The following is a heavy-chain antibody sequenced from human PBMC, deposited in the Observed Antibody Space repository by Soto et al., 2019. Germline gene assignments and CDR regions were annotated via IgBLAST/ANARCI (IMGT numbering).Heavy chain of an antibody. V-gene: IGHV1-69*18. CDR1: GGTFTNYA. CDR3: ARDSRYGYNYLTDLDY. Sequence: QVQLVQSGAEVKKPGSSVKVSCTASGGTFTNYAINWVRQAPGQGLEWMGSSVPVYGTPHFAQRFLGRATITADESTSTAYMELRNLGSDDTAIYYCARDSRYGYNYLTDLDYWGQGTLVTVSS. CDR2: SVPVYGTP. D-gene: IGHD5-12*01. J-gene: IGHJ4*02.